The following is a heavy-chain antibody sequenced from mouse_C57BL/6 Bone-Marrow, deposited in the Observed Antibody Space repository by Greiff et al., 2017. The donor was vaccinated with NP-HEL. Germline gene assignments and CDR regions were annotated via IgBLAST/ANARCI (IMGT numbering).Heavy chain of an antibody. D-gene: IGHD1-1*01. V-gene: IGHV1-64*01. Sequence: QVHVKQPGAELVKPGASVKLSCKASGYTFTSYWMHWVKQRPGQGLEWIGMIHPNSGSTNYNEKFKSKATLTVDKSSSTAYMQLSSLTSEDSAVYYCAPSFITTVVATDYYAMDYWGQGTSVTVSS. CDR1: GYTFTSYW. CDR2: IHPNSGST. CDR3: APSFITTVVATDYYAMDY. J-gene: IGHJ4*01.